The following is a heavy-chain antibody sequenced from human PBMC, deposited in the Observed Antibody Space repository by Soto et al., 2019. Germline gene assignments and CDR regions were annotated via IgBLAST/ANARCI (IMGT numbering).Heavy chain of an antibody. CDR3: TTVVGYYAFWSNYYYYYMDV. Sequence: EVQLVESGGGLVKPGGSLRLSCAASGFTFSNAWMSWVRQAPGKGLEWVGRIKTKTDGGTTDYAAPVKGRFTISRDDSKNTLYLQMNSLKTEDTAVYYCTTVVGYYAFWSNYYYYYMDVWGKGTTVTVSS. CDR2: IKTKTDGGTT. CDR1: GFTFSNAW. D-gene: IGHD3-3*01. J-gene: IGHJ6*03. V-gene: IGHV3-15*01.